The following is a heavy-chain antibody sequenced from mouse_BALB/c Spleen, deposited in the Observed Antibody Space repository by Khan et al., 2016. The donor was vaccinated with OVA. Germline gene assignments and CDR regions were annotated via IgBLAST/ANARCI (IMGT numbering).Heavy chain of an antibody. CDR3: ARSLYYSYGYALDC. J-gene: IGHJ4*01. V-gene: IGHV3-2*02. CDR1: GYSITSDYA. D-gene: IGHD2-12*01. CDR2: ISSTGST. Sequence: EVKLQESGPGLVKPSQSLSLTCTVTGYSITSDYAWNWIRQFPGNKLEWMGYISSTGSTSYNPSLKSRISITRDTSKNQFFLQLKSVTTEDTATYDCARSLYYSYGYALDCWGRGTSVTVSS.